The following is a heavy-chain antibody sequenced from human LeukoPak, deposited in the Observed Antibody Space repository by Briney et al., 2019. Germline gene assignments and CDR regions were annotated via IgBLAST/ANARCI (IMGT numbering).Heavy chain of an antibody. Sequence: PSETLSLTCSVSGGSISSSSYYWGWIRQPPGKGLEWIGTIYYSGSTNYNPSLKSRVTISVDTSKNQFSLKLSSVTAADTAVYYCARLGPYSSSLGDFDYWGQGTLVTVSS. CDR3: ARLGPYSSSLGDFDY. V-gene: IGHV4-39*07. J-gene: IGHJ4*02. CDR1: GGSISSSSYY. D-gene: IGHD6-6*01. CDR2: IYYSGST.